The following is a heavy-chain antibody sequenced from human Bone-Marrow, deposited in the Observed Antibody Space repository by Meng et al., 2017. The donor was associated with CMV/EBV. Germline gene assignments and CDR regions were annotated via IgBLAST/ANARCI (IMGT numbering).Heavy chain of an antibody. V-gene: IGHV3-74*01. CDR1: GFTFSSYW. CDR3: AKSPRRDGYNWYHYFDY. Sequence: GESLKISCAASGFTFSSYWMHWVRQAPGKGLVWVSRINSDGSSTSYADSVKGRFTISRDNAKNTLYLQMNSLRAEDTAVYYCAKSPRRDGYNWYHYFDYWGQGTLVIVSS. D-gene: IGHD5-24*01. CDR2: INSDGSST. J-gene: IGHJ4*02.